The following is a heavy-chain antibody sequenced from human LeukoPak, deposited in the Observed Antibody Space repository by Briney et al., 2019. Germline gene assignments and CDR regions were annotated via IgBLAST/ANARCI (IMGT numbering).Heavy chain of an antibody. CDR1: NDSIKDYY. J-gene: IGHJ4*02. Sequence: PSETLSLTCTVSNDSIKDYYWNWIRQPPGKGLEWIGFISNSGSTNYNPSLKSRVTISIDTSKNQFSLKLSSVTAADTAVYYCARLSGYSYGPDYWGQGTLVTVSS. CDR3: ARLSGYSYGPDY. CDR2: ISNSGST. D-gene: IGHD5-18*01. V-gene: IGHV4-59*08.